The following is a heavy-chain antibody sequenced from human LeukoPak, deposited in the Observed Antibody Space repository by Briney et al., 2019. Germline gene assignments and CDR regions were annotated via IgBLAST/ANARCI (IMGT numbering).Heavy chain of an antibody. Sequence: GGSLRLSCAASGFTFSSYGMHWVRQAPGKGLEWVAFIRYDGSNKYYADSVKGRFTISRDNSKNTLYLQMNSLRAEDTAVYYCASVIGHSYGPRNWFDPWGQGTLVTVSS. V-gene: IGHV3-30*02. CDR3: ASVIGHSYGPRNWFDP. CDR2: IRYDGSNK. D-gene: IGHD5-18*01. CDR1: GFTFSSYG. J-gene: IGHJ5*02.